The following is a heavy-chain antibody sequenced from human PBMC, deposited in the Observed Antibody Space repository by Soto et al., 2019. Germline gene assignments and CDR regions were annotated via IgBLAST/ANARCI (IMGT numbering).Heavy chain of an antibody. V-gene: IGHV1-2*02. Sequence: HEHLVQSGAEVKRPGASLKVSCKASGYSFTGYYIHWVRQAPGQGLELMGWINRDSGATNYAQNFQGRVTLTSDTSISPASMDLTSLTSDDTAVYYCARGDYGTGGYPFPYVDYWGQATVVIVSS. J-gene: IGHJ4*02. D-gene: IGHD2-8*02. CDR3: ARGDYGTGGYPFPYVDY. CDR1: GYSFTGYY. CDR2: INRDSGAT.